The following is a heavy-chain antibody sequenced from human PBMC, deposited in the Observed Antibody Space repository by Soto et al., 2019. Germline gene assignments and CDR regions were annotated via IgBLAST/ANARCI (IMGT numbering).Heavy chain of an antibody. J-gene: IGHJ4*02. CDR2: IYHSGST. Sequence: TLSLTCAVSGGSISGGGYSWSWIRQPPGKGLEWIGYIYHSGSTYYNPSLKSRVTISVDRSKNQFSLKLTSVTAADKAVYYCATAPGPYWGQGTLVTVSS. CDR1: GGSISGGGYS. V-gene: IGHV4-30-2*01. CDR3: ATAPGPY.